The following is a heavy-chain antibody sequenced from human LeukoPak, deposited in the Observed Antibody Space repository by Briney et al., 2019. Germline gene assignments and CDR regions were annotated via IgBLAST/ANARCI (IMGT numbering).Heavy chain of an antibody. D-gene: IGHD6-13*01. CDR3: ARAVAAAGTGAEYFQH. V-gene: IGHV1-2*02. Sequence: ASVKVSCKASGYTFTNYYLHWVRQAPGQGLEWMGWINPNSGATNYQQKFQGRVTMTRGTSISTAYMELSRLRSDDTAVYYCARAVAAAGTGAEYFQHWGQGTLVTVSS. CDR2: INPNSGAT. J-gene: IGHJ1*01. CDR1: GYTFTNYY.